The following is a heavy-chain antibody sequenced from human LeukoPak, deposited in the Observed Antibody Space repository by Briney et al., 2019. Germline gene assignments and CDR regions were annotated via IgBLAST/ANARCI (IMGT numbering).Heavy chain of an antibody. Sequence: SETLSLTCGVSVDSTIRNNWWSWVRQPPGKGLEWIGEISRGGSTNYNPSLESRVTMSVDNSKNQFSLRLSSVTAADTAFYYCASPIFGVFAFPYWGQGTLVTVSS. CDR3: ASPIFGVFAFPY. D-gene: IGHD3-10*02. CDR1: VDSTIRNNW. V-gene: IGHV4-4*02. J-gene: IGHJ4*02. CDR2: ISRGGST.